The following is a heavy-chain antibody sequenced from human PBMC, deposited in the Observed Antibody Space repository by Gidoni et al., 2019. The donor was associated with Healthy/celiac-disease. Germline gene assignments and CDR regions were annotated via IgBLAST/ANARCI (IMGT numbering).Heavy chain of an antibody. CDR1: GFTVSSNY. V-gene: IGHV3-66*01. D-gene: IGHD5-12*01. Sequence: EVQLVESGGGLVQPGGSLSLSCAASGFTVSSNYMSWVRQAPGKGLEWVSVIYSGGSTYYADSVKGRFTISRDNSKNTLYLQMNSLRAEDTAVYYCARAGGFFSRDGYNPYYFDYWGQGTLVTVSS. J-gene: IGHJ4*02. CDR3: ARAGGFFSRDGYNPYYFDY. CDR2: IYSGGST.